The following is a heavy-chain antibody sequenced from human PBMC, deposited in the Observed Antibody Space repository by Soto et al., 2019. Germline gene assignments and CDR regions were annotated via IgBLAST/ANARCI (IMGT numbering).Heavy chain of an antibody. J-gene: IGHJ6*03. D-gene: IGHD3-3*01. V-gene: IGHV1-8*01. Sequence: ASVKVSCKASGYTFTSYDINWVRQATGQGLEWMGWMNPNSGNTGYAQKFQGRVTMTRNTSISTAYMELGSLRSEDTAVYYCASTASGGYDFWSGYYDNDMAEGYYYYMDVWGKGTTVTVSS. CDR2: MNPNSGNT. CDR3: ASTASGGYDFWSGYYDNDMAEGYYYYMDV. CDR1: GYTFTSYD.